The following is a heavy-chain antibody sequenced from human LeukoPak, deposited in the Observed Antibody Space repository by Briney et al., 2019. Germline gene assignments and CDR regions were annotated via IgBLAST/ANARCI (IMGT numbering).Heavy chain of an antibody. Sequence: QPGGSLRLSCAASGFTFSSYAMSWVRQAPGKGLEWVSAISGSGGSTYYADSVKGRFTISRDNSKNTLYLQMNSLRAEDTAVYYCAKVDYDILTGYPYYFDYWGQGTLVTVSS. V-gene: IGHV3-23*01. CDR1: GFTFSSYA. CDR3: AKVDYDILTGYPYYFDY. J-gene: IGHJ4*02. D-gene: IGHD3-9*01. CDR2: ISGSGGST.